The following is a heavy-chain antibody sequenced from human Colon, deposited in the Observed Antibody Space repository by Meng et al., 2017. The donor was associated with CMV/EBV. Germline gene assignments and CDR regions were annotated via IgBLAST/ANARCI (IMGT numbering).Heavy chain of an antibody. D-gene: IGHD5-12*01. Sequence: ASVKVSCKASGYTFNKHGINWVRQAPGQGLEWRGWINLWNGNIAYAQKFQARITLSPDESTSTAYMELRRLTSDDTAVYYCARESGYERGLDYWGQGTLVTVAS. V-gene: IGHV1-18*01. CDR3: ARESGYERGLDY. J-gene: IGHJ4*02. CDR1: GYTFNKHG. CDR2: INLWNGNI.